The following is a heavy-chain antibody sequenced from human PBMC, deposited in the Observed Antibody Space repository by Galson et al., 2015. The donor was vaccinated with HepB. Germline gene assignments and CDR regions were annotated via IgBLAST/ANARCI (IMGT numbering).Heavy chain of an antibody. Sequence: SVKVSCKASGGTFSSYAISWVRQAPGQGLEWMGGIIHIFGTTNYAQKFQGRVTITTDESTSTAYMELSSLRSEDTAVYYCARGGGYCSGGRCYAGIDVWGPGTTVTVS. D-gene: IGHD2-15*01. V-gene: IGHV1-69*05. CDR3: ARGGGYCSGGRCYAGIDV. J-gene: IGHJ6*02. CDR2: IIHIFGTT. CDR1: GGTFSSYA.